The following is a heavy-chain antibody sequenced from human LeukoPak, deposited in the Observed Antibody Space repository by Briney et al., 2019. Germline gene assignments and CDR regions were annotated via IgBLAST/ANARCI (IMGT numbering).Heavy chain of an antibody. Sequence: GGSLRLSCVDSGFTFSDYSMNWVRQAPGKGLEWVSYISGSGTTTVYADSVKGRFTISRDIPKNTLYLQMNGLRVEDTAVYYCVRQFWAWGQGTLVTVSS. CDR1: GFTFSDYS. J-gene: IGHJ5*02. CDR2: ISGSGTTT. CDR3: VRQFWA. D-gene: IGHD3-16*01. V-gene: IGHV3-48*01.